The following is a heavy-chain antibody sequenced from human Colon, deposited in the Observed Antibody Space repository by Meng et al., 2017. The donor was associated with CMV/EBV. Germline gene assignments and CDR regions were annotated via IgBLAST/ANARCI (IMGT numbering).Heavy chain of an antibody. CDR2: IYSGGPM. D-gene: IGHD3-22*01. Sequence: GGSLRLSCAGSPSNVVNTYMSWVRQAPGKGLEWVALIYSGGPMHYADSVKGRFTISRDNSKNILYLQMNSLRADDTAVYYCARDHPSGYYYAFDYWGQGTLVTVSS. CDR3: ARDHPSGYYYAFDY. V-gene: IGHV3-53*01. CDR1: PSNVVNTY. J-gene: IGHJ4*02.